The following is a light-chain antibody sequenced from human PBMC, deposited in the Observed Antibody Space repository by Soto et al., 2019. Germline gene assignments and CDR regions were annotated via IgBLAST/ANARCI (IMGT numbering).Light chain of an antibody. CDR2: EVS. CDR3: SSYTSSGPWV. J-gene: IGLJ3*02. V-gene: IGLV2-14*01. Sequence: QSALTQPASVSGSPGQSITISCTGTSSDVGGYNYVSWYQQHPGKAPKVMIYEVSNRPSGVSNRFFGSKSGNTASLTISGLQAEDEADYYCSSYTSSGPWVFGGGTQLTVL. CDR1: SSDVGGYNY.